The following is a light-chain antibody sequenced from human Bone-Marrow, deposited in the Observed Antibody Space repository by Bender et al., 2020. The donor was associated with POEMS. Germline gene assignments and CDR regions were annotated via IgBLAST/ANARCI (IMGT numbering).Light chain of an antibody. Sequence: SYDLTQPPSVSVSPGQTATITCSGHNLGDKYVFWYQQKSGQAPVLVIYQDTKRPSGIPERFSGSNSGNTATLTISGTSALDEADYHCQAWDSSIVVFGGGTKLTVL. CDR3: QAWDSSIVV. CDR2: QDT. CDR1: NLGDKY. V-gene: IGLV3-1*01. J-gene: IGLJ2*01.